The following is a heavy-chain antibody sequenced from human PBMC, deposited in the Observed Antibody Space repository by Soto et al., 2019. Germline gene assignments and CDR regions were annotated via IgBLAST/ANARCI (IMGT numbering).Heavy chain of an antibody. CDR3: ARKAQYGGYPFDY. CDR2: INFSGST. CDR1: GGSISSYY. V-gene: IGHV4-59*01. D-gene: IGHD5-12*01. J-gene: IGHJ4*02. Sequence: QVQLQESGPGLVKPSETLSLTCTVSGGSISSYYWSWIRQPPGKGLEWIGFINFSGSTAYNPSLKSRVTISVDTARNQFSLKLISVTAADTAVYYCARKAQYGGYPFDYWGQGTPVTVSS.